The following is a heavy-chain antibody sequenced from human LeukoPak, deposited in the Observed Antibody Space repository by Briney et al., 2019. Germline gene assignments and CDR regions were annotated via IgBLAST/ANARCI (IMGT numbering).Heavy chain of an antibody. D-gene: IGHD2-15*01. CDR2: IYYSGST. V-gene: IGHV4-59*01. CDR3: ARPRCSGGSSYPLDAFDI. J-gene: IGHJ3*02. CDR1: GGSISSYY. Sequence: SETLSLTCTVSGGSISSYYWSWIRQPPGKGLEWIGYIYYSGSTNYNPSLKSRVTISVDTSKNQFSLKLSSVTAADTAVYYCARPRCSGGSSYPLDAFDIWGQGTMVTVSS.